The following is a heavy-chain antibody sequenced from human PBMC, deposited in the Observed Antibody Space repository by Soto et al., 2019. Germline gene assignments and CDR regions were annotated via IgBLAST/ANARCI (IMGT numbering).Heavy chain of an antibody. D-gene: IGHD2-21*02. CDR3: ARSIVVVTALDY. CDR2: INAGNGNT. V-gene: IGHV1-3*01. Sequence: ASVKVSCKASGYTFTLYTIHWVRQAPGQRLEWMGWINAGNGNTKYSQKFQGRVTITRDTSASTAYMELSSLGSEDTAVYYCARSIVVVTALDYWGQGTLVTVSS. J-gene: IGHJ4*02. CDR1: GYTFTLYT.